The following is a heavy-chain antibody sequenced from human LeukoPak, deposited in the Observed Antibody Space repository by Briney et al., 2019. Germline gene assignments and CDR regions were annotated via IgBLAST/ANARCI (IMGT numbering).Heavy chain of an antibody. D-gene: IGHD3-3*01. J-gene: IGHJ5*02. V-gene: IGHV4-59*12. CDR2: IYYSGST. Sequence: SETLSLTCTVSGDSISLYYWSWIRQPPGKGLEWIGYIYYSGSTNYNPSLKSRVTMSVDTSKNQFSLSLTSVTSADTAVYYCARDITGLEPQGRWLDPWGQGILVAVSS. CDR1: GDSISLYY. CDR3: ARDITGLEPQGRWLDP.